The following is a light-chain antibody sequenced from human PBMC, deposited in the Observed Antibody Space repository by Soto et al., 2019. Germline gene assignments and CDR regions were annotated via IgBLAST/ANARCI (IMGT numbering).Light chain of an antibody. V-gene: IGKV1-5*01. Sequence: DIQMTQSPSTVSASVGDGVTITCRASQSISTWLAWYQQKPGKAPNLLIYDASTLESGGPSGFSGSGSGTEFSLTISSLQPDDSATYDCQQYNSYAYTFGQGTKLQIK. CDR2: DAS. J-gene: IGKJ2*01. CDR1: QSISTW. CDR3: QQYNSYAYT.